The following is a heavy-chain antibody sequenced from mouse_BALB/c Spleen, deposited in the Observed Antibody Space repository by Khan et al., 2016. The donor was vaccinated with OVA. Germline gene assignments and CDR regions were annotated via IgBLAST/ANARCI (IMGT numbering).Heavy chain of an antibody. Sequence: VQLQQPGPELVKPGASVRISCKTSGYTFTDFNLDWVKQSHGKSLEWIGYIFPNNGGTGYNQKFKTKATLTVDSSSSTAYMELRSLTSDDSAVYYCARSGYGSFAYWGQGTLVTVSA. V-gene: IGHV1S29*02. CDR1: GYTFTDFN. J-gene: IGHJ3*01. CDR2: IFPNNGGT. CDR3: ARSGYGSFAY. D-gene: IGHD1-1*01.